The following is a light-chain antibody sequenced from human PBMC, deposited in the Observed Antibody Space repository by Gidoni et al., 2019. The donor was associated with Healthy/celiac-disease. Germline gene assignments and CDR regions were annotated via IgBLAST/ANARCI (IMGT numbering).Light chain of an antibody. Sequence: IVLTQSPATLSLSPGDRATLSCRASQSVSSYLAWYHQKPGQAPRLLIYDASNRAPGSPARFSGSGSGTDFTLTISSIEPEDFAVYYWQQRSNWVTFGQGTKLEIK. J-gene: IGKJ2*01. V-gene: IGKV3-11*01. CDR1: QSVSSY. CDR3: QQRSNWVT. CDR2: DAS.